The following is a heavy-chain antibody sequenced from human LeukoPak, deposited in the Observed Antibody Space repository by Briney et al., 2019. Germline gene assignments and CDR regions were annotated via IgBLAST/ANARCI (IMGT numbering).Heavy chain of an antibody. CDR3: ARGDLLTGYFGY. D-gene: IGHD3-9*01. J-gene: IGHJ4*02. CDR1: GGSISSYY. V-gene: IGHV4-4*07. CDR2: IYNNGST. Sequence: SETLSLTCTVSGGSISSYYWNWIRQPAGKGLEWIGRIYNNGSTNYNPSLKSRVTMSVGTSKNQFSLKLSSVTAADTAVYYCARGDLLTGYFGYWGQGTLVTVSS.